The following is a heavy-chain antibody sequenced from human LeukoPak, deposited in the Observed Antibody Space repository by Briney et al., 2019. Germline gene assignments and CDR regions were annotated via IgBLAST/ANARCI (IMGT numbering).Heavy chain of an antibody. CDR2: IIPIFGTA. V-gene: IGHV1-69*05. CDR1: GGTFSSYA. CDR3: ARGAVAGTGPWFDP. J-gene: IGHJ5*02. D-gene: IGHD6-19*01. Sequence: SVKVSCKASGGTFSSYAISWVRQAPGQGLEWMGGIIPIFGTANYAQKFQGRVTMTTDTSTSTAYMELRSLRSDDTAVYYCARGAVAGTGPWFDPWGQGTLVTVSS.